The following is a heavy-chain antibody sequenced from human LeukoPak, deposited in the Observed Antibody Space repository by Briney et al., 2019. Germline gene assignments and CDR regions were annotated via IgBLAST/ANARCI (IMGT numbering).Heavy chain of an antibody. V-gene: IGHV1-18*01. CDR2: ISAYNGNT. D-gene: IGHD3-22*01. CDR1: GYTFTSYG. Sequence: ASVKVSCKASGYTFTSYGISWVRQAPGQGLEWMGWISAYNGNTNYAQKLQGRVTMTTDTSTSTAYMELRSLRSADTAVYYCARGSYYYDSSGYFAFDIWGQGTMVTVSS. CDR3: ARGSYYYDSSGYFAFDI. J-gene: IGHJ3*02.